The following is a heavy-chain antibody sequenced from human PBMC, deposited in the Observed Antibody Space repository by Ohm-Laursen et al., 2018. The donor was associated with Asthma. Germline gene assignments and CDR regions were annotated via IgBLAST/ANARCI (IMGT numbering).Heavy chain of an antibody. J-gene: IGHJ6*02. CDR1: GFTFSSYA. D-gene: IGHD5-18*01. CDR3: ASNGIQLWPNYYYGMDV. Sequence: RSLRLSCAASGFTFSSYAMHWVRQAPGKGLEWVAVISYDGSNKYYADSVKGRFTISRDDYKNTVYLEMNNLRLEDTAVYYCASNGIQLWPNYYYGMDVWGQGTTVTVSS. V-gene: IGHV3-30*14. CDR2: ISYDGSNK.